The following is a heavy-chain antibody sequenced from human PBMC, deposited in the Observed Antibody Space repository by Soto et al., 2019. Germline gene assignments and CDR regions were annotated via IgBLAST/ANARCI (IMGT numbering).Heavy chain of an antibody. Sequence: GGSLRLSCAASGFTFSSYAMNWVRQAPGKGLEWVSAISSGGGSPYYADSVKGRFTISRDNSKNTLYLQMNDLRAEDTAVYFCAKGDGRIVPRHFDYWGQGTLVTVSS. CDR3: AKGDGRIVPRHFDY. V-gene: IGHV3-23*01. J-gene: IGHJ4*02. CDR2: ISSGGGSP. D-gene: IGHD6-6*01. CDR1: GFTFSSYA.